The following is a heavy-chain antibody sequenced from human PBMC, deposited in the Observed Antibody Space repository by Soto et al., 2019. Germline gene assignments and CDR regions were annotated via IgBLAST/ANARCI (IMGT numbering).Heavy chain of an antibody. CDR2: IIPILGIA. D-gene: IGHD2-15*01. Sequence: QVQLVQSGAEVKKPGSSVKVSCKASGGTFSSYTISWVRQAPGQGLEWMGRIIPILGIANYAQKFQGRVTITADKSTCTAYMELSSLRSEDTAVYYCAREEDCSGGSCYSFSWFDPWGQGTLVTVSS. CDR3: AREEDCSGGSCYSFSWFDP. J-gene: IGHJ5*02. V-gene: IGHV1-69*08. CDR1: GGTFSSYT.